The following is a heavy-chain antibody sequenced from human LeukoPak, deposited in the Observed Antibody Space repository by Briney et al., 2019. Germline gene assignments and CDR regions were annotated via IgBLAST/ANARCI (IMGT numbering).Heavy chain of an antibody. D-gene: IGHD3-22*01. CDR3: ARGTGYPLIG. V-gene: IGHV4-34*01. CDR2: INHSGST. J-gene: IGHJ4*02. CDR1: GASFXXYY. Sequence: TVSLTCAVYGASFXXYYWRWVRQPPGKGLEWIGEINHSGSTNYNPPLKSRLTISLDTSNNQFSLKLSSVTAADTAVYYCARGTGYPLIGWGQGTLVTVSS.